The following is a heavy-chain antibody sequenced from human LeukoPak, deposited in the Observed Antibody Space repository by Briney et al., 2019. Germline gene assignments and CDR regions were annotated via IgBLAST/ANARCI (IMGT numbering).Heavy chain of an antibody. CDR2: ISSSSSYI. Sequence: GGSLRLSCAASGFTFSSYSMNWVRQAPGKGLEWVSSISSSSSYIYYADSVKGRFTISRDNAKNSLYLQMNSLRAEDTAVYYCARGAGTGDAFDIWGQGTMVTVSS. D-gene: IGHD6-19*01. CDR1: GFTFSSYS. CDR3: ARGAGTGDAFDI. J-gene: IGHJ3*02. V-gene: IGHV3-21*04.